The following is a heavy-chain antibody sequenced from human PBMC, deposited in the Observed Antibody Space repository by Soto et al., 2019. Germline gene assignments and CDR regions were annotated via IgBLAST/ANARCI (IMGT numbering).Heavy chain of an antibody. CDR3: ARERYCSSVSCPTGAFDI. CDR2: ISGNGNNT. J-gene: IGHJ3*02. Sequence: TGGSLRLSCAASGFTFSSYAMHWVRQAPGKGLEYVSAISGNGNNTYYANSVKGRFTISRDNSKNTLYLQMGSLRAEDMAVYYCARERYCSSVSCPTGAFDIWGQGTMVTVSS. V-gene: IGHV3-64*01. D-gene: IGHD2-2*01. CDR1: GFTFSSYA.